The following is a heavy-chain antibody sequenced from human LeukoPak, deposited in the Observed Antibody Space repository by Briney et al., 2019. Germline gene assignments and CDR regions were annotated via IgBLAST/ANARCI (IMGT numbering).Heavy chain of an antibody. J-gene: IGHJ5*02. D-gene: IGHD6-6*01. CDR3: AKAVPTIAARLCWFDP. CDR1: GFTCSSYA. Sequence: GGSLRLXCAASGFTCSSYAMSWVRQAPGKGLESVSAISGSGGSTYYADSVKGRFTISRDNSKNTLYLQMNSLRAEDTAVYYCAKAVPTIAARLCWFDPWGQGTLVTVSS. V-gene: IGHV3-23*01. CDR2: ISGSGGST.